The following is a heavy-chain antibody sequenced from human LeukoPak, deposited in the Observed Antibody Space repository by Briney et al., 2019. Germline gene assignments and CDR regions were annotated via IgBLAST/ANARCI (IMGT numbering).Heavy chain of an antibody. CDR3: ARQRDSNWFDP. CDR2: INPNSGGT. CDR1: GYTFIGYY. Sequence: ASVKVSCKASGYTFIGYYLHWVRQAPGQGLEWMGWINPNSGGTNYAQRFQVRVTMTRDTSISTAYMELSRLRSDDTAVYYCARQRDSNWFDPWGQGTLVTVSS. D-gene: IGHD4-11*01. V-gene: IGHV1-2*02. J-gene: IGHJ5*02.